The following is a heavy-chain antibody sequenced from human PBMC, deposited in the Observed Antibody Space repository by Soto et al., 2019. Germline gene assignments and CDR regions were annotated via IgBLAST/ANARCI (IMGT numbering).Heavy chain of an antibody. CDR1: GFSLSTSGVG. CDR3: AHHDYGDHWGFPFDY. V-gene: IGHV2-5*02. J-gene: IGHJ4*02. Sequence: QITLKESGPTLVKPTQTLTLTCTFSGFSLSTSGVGVGWIRQPPGKALEWLALIYWDDDKRYSPSLKSRLTITKDTSKNQVVLTMPNMDPVDTATYYCAHHDYGDHWGFPFDYWGQGTLVTVSS. CDR2: IYWDDDK. D-gene: IGHD4-17*01.